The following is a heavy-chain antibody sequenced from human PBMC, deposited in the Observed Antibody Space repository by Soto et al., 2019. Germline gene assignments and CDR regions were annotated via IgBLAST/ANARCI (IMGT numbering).Heavy chain of an antibody. CDR3: ARHPPPGYYYDSSGYYGYFQH. V-gene: IGHV3-23*01. CDR1: GFTFWTYA. J-gene: IGHJ1*01. CDR2: ISGTGGGT. Sequence: GGSLRVSCAASGFTFWTYAMSWVRQAPGKGLEWVSVISGTGGGTSYADSVKGRFTISRDNSKNTLYLQMNSLGVEDTAVYYCARHPPPGYYYDSSGYYGYFQHWGQGTPFTVS. D-gene: IGHD3-22*01.